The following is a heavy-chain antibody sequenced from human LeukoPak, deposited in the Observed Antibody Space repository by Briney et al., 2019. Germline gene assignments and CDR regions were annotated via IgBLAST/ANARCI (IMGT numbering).Heavy chain of an antibody. J-gene: IGHJ5*02. CDR3: ARTVATMVRGVSLGTLGWFDP. V-gene: IGHV1-24*01. D-gene: IGHD3-10*01. CDR2: FDPEDGKT. Sequence: ASVKVSCKVSGYTLTELSMHWVRQAPGKGLEWMGGFDPEDGKTIYAQKFQGRVTMTEDTSTDTAYMELSSLRSEDTAVYYCARTVATMVRGVSLGTLGWFDPWGQGTLVTVSS. CDR1: GYTLTELS.